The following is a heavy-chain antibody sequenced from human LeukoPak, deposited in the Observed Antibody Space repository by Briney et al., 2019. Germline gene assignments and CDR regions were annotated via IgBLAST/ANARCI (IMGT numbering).Heavy chain of an antibody. D-gene: IGHD3-10*01. Sequence: SGTLSLTCAVSGASISSSNWWSWVRQPPGKRLEWIGEIYHGGSTNYNPSLKSRVTISVDKSKNQFSLKLNSVTAADTAVYYCARTLPLSRGVIVDSWGQGALVTVSS. CDR2: IYHGGST. V-gene: IGHV4-4*02. J-gene: IGHJ4*02. CDR3: ARTLPLSRGVIVDS. CDR1: GASISSSNW.